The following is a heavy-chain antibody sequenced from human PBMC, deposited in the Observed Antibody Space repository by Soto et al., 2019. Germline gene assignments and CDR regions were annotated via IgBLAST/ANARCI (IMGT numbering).Heavy chain of an antibody. CDR2: ISGGGDTT. J-gene: IGHJ5*02. D-gene: IGHD6-19*01. CDR1: GFTFSNYA. Sequence: GGSLRLSCAASGFTFSNYAMNWVRQAPGKGLEWVSIISGGGDTTYHADSVKGRFAISRDNSKNTLYLQMDSLRTEDTAIYYCAKGISYSSGSLDPWGQGTQVTVSS. V-gene: IGHV3-23*01. CDR3: AKGISYSSGSLDP.